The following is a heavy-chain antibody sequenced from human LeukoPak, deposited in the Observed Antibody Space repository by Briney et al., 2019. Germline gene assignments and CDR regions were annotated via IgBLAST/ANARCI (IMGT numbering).Heavy chain of an antibody. CDR1: GYSFTSYW. CDR3: ARGYCSGGSCLDAFDI. V-gene: IGHV5-51*01. CDR2: IYPGDSDT. J-gene: IGHJ3*02. Sequence: GESLKISCKGSGYSFTSYWIGWVRQVPGKGLEWMGIIYPGDSDTRYSPSFQGQVTISADKSISTAYLQWSSLKASDTAMYYCARGYCSGGSCLDAFDIWGQGTMVTVSS. D-gene: IGHD2-15*01.